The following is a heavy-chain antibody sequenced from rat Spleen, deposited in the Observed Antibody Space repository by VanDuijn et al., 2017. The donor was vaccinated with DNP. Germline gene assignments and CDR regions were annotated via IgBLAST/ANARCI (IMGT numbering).Heavy chain of an antibody. CDR1: GFTFSDYY. J-gene: IGHJ2*01. D-gene: IGHD1-11*01. Sequence: EVQLVESGGGLVQPGRSLKLSCAASGFTFSDYYMAWARQAPTKGLEWVASISPSGGSTYYQDSVKGRFHISRDNAKSTLYLQMDSLRSEDTATYYCATDRYGGYDWGQGVMVTVSS. CDR2: ISPSGGST. V-gene: IGHV5-27*01. CDR3: ATDRYGGYD.